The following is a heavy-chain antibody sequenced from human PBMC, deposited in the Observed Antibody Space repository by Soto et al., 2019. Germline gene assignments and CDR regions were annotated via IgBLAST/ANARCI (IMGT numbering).Heavy chain of an antibody. CDR3: ERGVVVVAASQLGWFDT. CDR2: IIPIFGTA. Sequence: QVQLVQSGAEVKKPGSSVKVSCKASGGTFSSYAISWVRQAPGQGLEWMGGIIPIFGTAKYAQKFQARLTITADESTSTAYMELSRLRSEDTAVYYCERGVVVVAASQLGWFDTWGQGTLVIVSS. J-gene: IGHJ5*02. V-gene: IGHV1-69*19. D-gene: IGHD2-15*01. CDR1: GGTFSSYA.